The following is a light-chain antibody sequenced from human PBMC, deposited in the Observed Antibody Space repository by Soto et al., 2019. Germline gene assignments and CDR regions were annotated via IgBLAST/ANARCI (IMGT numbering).Light chain of an antibody. Sequence: EIVMTQSPATLSVSPGERATLSCRASQSVSSNLAWYQQKPGQAPRLLIYGASTRATGIPARFSGSGSGTEFTLTISSLQSEDFAVYYCQQYNNWPFFPTFGGGTKVEIK. CDR2: GAS. V-gene: IGKV3-15*01. CDR3: QQYNNWPFFPT. J-gene: IGKJ4*01. CDR1: QSVSSN.